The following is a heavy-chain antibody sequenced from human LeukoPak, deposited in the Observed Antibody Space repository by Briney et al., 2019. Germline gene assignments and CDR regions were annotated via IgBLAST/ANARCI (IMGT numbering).Heavy chain of an antibody. CDR2: IYHSGST. J-gene: IGHJ4*02. CDR3: AERWGWLVDDYYFDY. Sequence: KPSETLSLTCTVSGGSISSSSYYWGWIRQPPGKGLEWIGSIYHSGSTYYNPSLKSRVTISVDTSKNQFSLKLSSVTAADTAVYYCAERWGWLVDDYYFDYWGQGTLVTVSS. CDR1: GGSISSSSYY. D-gene: IGHD6-19*01. V-gene: IGHV4-39*07.